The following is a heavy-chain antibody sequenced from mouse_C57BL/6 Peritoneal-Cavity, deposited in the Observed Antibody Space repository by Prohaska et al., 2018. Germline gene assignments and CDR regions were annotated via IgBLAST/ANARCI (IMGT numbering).Heavy chain of an antibody. V-gene: IGHV1-18*01. J-gene: IGHJ4*01. Sequence: HGKSLEWIGDINPNNGGTIYNQKFKGKATLTVDKSSSTAYMELRSLTSEDTAVYYCARRNGGYYYAMDYWGQGTSVTVSS. CDR3: ARRNGGYYYAMDY. CDR2: INPNNGGT.